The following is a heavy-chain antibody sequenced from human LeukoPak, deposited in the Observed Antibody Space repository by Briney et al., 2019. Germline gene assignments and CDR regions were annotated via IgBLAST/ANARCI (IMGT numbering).Heavy chain of an antibody. V-gene: IGHV3-74*01. CDR1: GFTFSYFW. CDR2: INTDGSYS. Sequence: GGSLRLSCAASGFTFSYFWMHWFRQTPGKGLVWVSCINTDGSYSSYADSVKGRFTISRDNAKNSLYLQMNSLRAEDTAVYYCARVYHSSSGRAIDYWGQGTLVTVSS. J-gene: IGHJ4*02. D-gene: IGHD6-6*01. CDR3: ARVYHSSSGRAIDY.